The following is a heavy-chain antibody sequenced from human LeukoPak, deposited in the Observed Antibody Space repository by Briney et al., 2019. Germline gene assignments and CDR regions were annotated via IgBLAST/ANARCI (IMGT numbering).Heavy chain of an antibody. CDR1: GFTFINYG. Sequence: GGSLRLSCAASGFTFINYGINWVRQAPGKGLEWVSSIGATDTYIYYAASLKGRFTISRDNAKNSLYVQMNSLRAEDTAVYYCARFYYFGSGSYGYWGQGTLVTVSS. CDR3: ARFYYFGSGSYGY. D-gene: IGHD3-10*01. V-gene: IGHV3-21*01. J-gene: IGHJ4*02. CDR2: IGATDTYI.